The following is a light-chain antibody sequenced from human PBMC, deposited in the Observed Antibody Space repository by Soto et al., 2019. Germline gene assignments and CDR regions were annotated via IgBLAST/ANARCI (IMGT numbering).Light chain of an antibody. V-gene: IGKV3-11*01. Sequence: DIVLTQSPATRSLSPGERATLSCRASQGVSSYLVWFQQKPGQAPRLLIYDASTRATGIPARFSGSGSGTDFTLTISSPEPEDFAVYYCHQRSNWPLTVGPGTKVDIK. CDR1: QGVSSY. CDR3: HQRSNWPLT. J-gene: IGKJ3*01. CDR2: DAS.